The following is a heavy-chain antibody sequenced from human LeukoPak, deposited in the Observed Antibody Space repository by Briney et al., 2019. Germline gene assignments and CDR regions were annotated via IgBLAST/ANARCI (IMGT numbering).Heavy chain of an antibody. Sequence: ASVKVSCKASGYTFTGYYMHWVRQAPGQGLEWMGWINPNSGGTNYAQKFQGWVTMTRGTSISTAYMELSRLRSDDTAVYYCARTLTITGYSSSWYRSEYYFDYWGQGTLVTVSS. D-gene: IGHD6-13*01. CDR3: ARTLTITGYSSSWYRSEYYFDY. CDR2: INPNSGGT. CDR1: GYTFTGYY. V-gene: IGHV1-2*04. J-gene: IGHJ4*02.